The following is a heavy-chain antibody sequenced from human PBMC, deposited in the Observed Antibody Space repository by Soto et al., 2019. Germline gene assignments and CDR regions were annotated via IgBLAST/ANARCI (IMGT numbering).Heavy chain of an antibody. V-gene: IGHV1-3*01. J-gene: IGHJ6*02. D-gene: IGHD2-15*01. CDR1: GYTFTSYA. CDR3: ARDSFYCSGGSCYSYYGMDF. Sequence: QVQLVQSGAEVKKPGASVKVSCKASGYTFTSYAMHWVRQAPGQRLEWMGWINAGNGNTKYSQKFQGRVTITRDTSASTAYMELSSLRSEDTAVYYCARDSFYCSGGSCYSYYGMDFWGQGTTVTVSS. CDR2: INAGNGNT.